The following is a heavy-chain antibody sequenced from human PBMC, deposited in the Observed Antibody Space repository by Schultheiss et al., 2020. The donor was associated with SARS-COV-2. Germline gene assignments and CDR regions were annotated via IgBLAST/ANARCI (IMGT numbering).Heavy chain of an antibody. D-gene: IGHD2-15*01. CDR2: IIPIFGTA. Sequence: SVKVSCKVSGYTLTELSMHWVRQAPGQGLEWMGGIIPIFGTANYAQKFQGRVTITADESTSTAYMELSSLRSEDTAVYYCARDSGDIVVVVAATNPDYWGQGTLVTVSS. J-gene: IGHJ4*02. CDR1: GYTLTELS. V-gene: IGHV1-69*13. CDR3: ARDSGDIVVVVAATNPDY.